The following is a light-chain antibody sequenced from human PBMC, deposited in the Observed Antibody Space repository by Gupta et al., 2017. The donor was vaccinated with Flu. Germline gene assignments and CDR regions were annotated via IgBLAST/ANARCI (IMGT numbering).Light chain of an antibody. CDR1: QSVSSY. Sequence: PATLSLSPGERATLSCRASQSVSSYLAWYQQKPGQAPRLLIYDASNRATGIPARFSGSGSGTDFTLTISSLEPEDFAVYYCQQRNSWPITFGGGTKVEI. V-gene: IGKV3-11*01. CDR3: QQRNSWPIT. J-gene: IGKJ4*01. CDR2: DAS.